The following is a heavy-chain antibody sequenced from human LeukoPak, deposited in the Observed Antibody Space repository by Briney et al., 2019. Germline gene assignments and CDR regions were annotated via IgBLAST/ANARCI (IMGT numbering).Heavy chain of an antibody. J-gene: IGHJ4*02. CDR2: IYSGGAT. Sequence: GGSLRLSCAASGLSVSSNYMTWVRQAPGKGLEWVSVIYSGGATYYADSLKGRFTISRDNSKNTLYLQMNSLRPEDTAVYYCACRKRWPQVAIDYWGQGTLVTVSS. CDR1: GLSVSSNY. V-gene: IGHV3-66*01. CDR3: ACRKRWPQVAIDY. D-gene: IGHD2-15*01.